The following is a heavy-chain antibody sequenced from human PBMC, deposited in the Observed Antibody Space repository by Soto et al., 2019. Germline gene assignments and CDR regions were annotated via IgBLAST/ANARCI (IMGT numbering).Heavy chain of an antibody. CDR3: ARDPSPGVLRFLEWLFAFDY. V-gene: IGHV3-30-3*01. CDR2: ISYDGSNK. CDR1: GFTFSSYA. J-gene: IGHJ4*02. D-gene: IGHD3-3*01. Sequence: GGSLRLSCAASGFTFSSYAMHWVRQAPGKGLEWVAVISYDGSNKYYADSVKGRFTISRDNSKNTLYLQMNSLRAEDTAVYYCARDPSPGVLRFLEWLFAFDYWGQGTLVTVSS.